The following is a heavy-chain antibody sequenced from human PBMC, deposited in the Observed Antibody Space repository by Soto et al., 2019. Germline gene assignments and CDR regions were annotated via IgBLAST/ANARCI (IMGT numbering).Heavy chain of an antibody. V-gene: IGHV1-3*01. Sequence: ASLKVSCKASGYTFTSYAMHWARQAPGQRLEWMGWINAGNGNTKYSQKFQGRVTITRDTSASTAYMELSSLRSEDTAVYYCASIDYGGNSGSWYFDLWGRGTLVTVSS. J-gene: IGHJ2*01. D-gene: IGHD4-17*01. CDR1: GYTFTSYA. CDR3: ASIDYGGNSGSWYFDL. CDR2: INAGNGNT.